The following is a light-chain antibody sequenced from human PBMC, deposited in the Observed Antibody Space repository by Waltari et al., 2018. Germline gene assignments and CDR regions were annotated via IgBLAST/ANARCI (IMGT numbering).Light chain of an antibody. Sequence: QPVLTQSSSASASLGSSVKLTCTLSSRHSSYTIAWHQQRPGKAPRYLMKVEGSGSYNKGSGVPGRLSGSSSGADRYLTISNLQSEDEAEDYCETWDSNTQGVFGGGTKLTVL. J-gene: IGLJ3*02. V-gene: IGLV4-60*03. CDR3: ETWDSNTQGV. CDR2: VEGSGSY. CDR1: SRHSSYT.